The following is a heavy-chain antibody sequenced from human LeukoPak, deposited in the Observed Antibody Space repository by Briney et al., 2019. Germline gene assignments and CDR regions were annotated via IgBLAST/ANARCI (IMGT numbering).Heavy chain of an antibody. CDR1: GGSISSYY. D-gene: IGHD1-26*01. V-gene: IGHV4-59*01. Sequence: SETLSLTFTVSGGSISSYYWSWIRQPPGKGLEWIGYIYYSGSTNYNPSLKSRVTISVDTSKNQFSLKLSSVTAADTAVYYCARDSGSYSRAFDIWGQGTMVTVSS. CDR3: ARDSGSYSRAFDI. J-gene: IGHJ3*02. CDR2: IYYSGST.